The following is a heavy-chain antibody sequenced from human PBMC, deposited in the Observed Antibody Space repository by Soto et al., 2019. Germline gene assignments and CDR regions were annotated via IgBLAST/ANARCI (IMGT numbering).Heavy chain of an antibody. CDR1: GYTFTSYG. CDR3: ARDRSGYRFDY. V-gene: IGHV1-18*01. D-gene: IGHD3-3*01. CDR2: ISAYNGNT. J-gene: IGHJ4*02. Sequence: ASFKVSCNAAGYTFTSYGSGLVRQAPGQGLDWMGWISAYNGNTNYAQKLQGRVTMTTDTSTSTAYMELRSLRSDDTAVYYCARDRSGYRFDYWGQGTLVTVSS.